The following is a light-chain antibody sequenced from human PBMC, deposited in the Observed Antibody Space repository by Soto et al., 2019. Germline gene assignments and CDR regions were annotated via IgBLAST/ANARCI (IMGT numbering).Light chain of an antibody. CDR2: HAS. J-gene: IGKJ4*01. CDR1: ESVSNN. CDR3: QQYNKCPLT. V-gene: IGKV3-15*01. Sequence: EIVMTQSPATLSVSPGERATLSCRASESVSNNLAWYQQKPGQAPRLLIYHASTRATGIPARFSGSGSGTELTLTITSLQPEDSAAYYCQQYNKCPLTFGGGTRVEIK.